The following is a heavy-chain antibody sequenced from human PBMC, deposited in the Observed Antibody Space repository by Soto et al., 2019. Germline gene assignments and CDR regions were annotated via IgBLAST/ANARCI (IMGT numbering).Heavy chain of an antibody. D-gene: IGHD2-2*03. CDR1: GYTFTSYD. V-gene: IGHV1-8*01. Sequence: ASVKVSCKASGYTFTSYDINWVRRATGQGLEWMGWMNPNSGNTGYAQKFQGRVTMTRNTSISTAYMELSSLRSEDTAVYYCARGGFGYCSSTSCLYYYYYYMDVWGKGTTVTVSS. J-gene: IGHJ6*03. CDR3: ARGGFGYCSSTSCLYYYYYYMDV. CDR2: MNPNSGNT.